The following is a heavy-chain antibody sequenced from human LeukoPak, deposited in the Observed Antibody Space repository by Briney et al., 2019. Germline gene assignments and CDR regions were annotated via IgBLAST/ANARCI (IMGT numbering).Heavy chain of an antibody. D-gene: IGHD1-7*01. CDR2: ISAGSEDS. J-gene: IGHJ6*02. Sequence: GSLRLSCTASGFTFGGYAMSWVRQAPGKGLEWVSSISAGSEDSYYADSVKGRFTTSRDNSKSTLYLQMNSLRADDTAVYYCARTIAQYSNTWLYYYYGLDVWGQGTTVTVSS. CDR3: ARTIAQYSNTWLYYYYGLDV. CDR1: GFTFGGYA. V-gene: IGHV3-23*01.